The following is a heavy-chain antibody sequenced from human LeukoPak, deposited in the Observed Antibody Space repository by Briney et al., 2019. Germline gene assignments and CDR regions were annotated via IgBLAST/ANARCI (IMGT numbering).Heavy chain of an antibody. CDR1: GGSISSYC. J-gene: IGHJ3*02. V-gene: IGHV4-4*07. Sequence: SETLSLTCTVSGGSISSYCWSWIRQPAGKGLEWIGRIYTSGSTNYNPSLKSRVTMSVDTSKNQFSLKLSSVTAADTAVYYCARGRSSSWYGAFDIWGQGTMVTVSS. CDR3: ARGRSSSWYGAFDI. CDR2: IYTSGST. D-gene: IGHD6-13*01.